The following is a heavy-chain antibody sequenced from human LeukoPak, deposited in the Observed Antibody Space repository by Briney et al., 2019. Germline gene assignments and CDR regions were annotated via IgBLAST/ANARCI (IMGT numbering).Heavy chain of an antibody. D-gene: IGHD3-3*01. CDR1: GYTFTSYG. Sequence: ASVKVSCKASGYTFTSYGISWVRQAPGQGLEWMGWISAYNGNTNYAQKLQGRVTMTTDTSTSTAYMELRSLRSDDTAVYYCARDRPKAGSITIFGVVIIPLDYWGQGTLVTVSS. CDR3: ARDRPKAGSITIFGVVIIPLDY. CDR2: ISAYNGNT. J-gene: IGHJ4*02. V-gene: IGHV1-18*01.